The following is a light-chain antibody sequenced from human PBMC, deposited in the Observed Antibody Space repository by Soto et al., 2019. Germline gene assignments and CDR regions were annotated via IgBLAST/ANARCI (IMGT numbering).Light chain of an antibody. CDR2: DAS. CDR1: QSISTW. Sequence: DIQMTQSPSTLSASVGDRVTITCRPSQSISTWLVWHQQKPGKAPKVLIYDASSLQSGVPSRFSGHGSGTDFTLTISSLQPDDSAIYYCQQYKTYTTFGQGTKLEIK. V-gene: IGKV1-5*01. CDR3: QQYKTYTT. J-gene: IGKJ2*01.